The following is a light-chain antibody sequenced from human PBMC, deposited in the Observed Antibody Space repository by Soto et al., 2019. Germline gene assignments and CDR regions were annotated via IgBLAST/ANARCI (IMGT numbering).Light chain of an antibody. CDR3: SSYTSSSTYV. Sequence: QSVLTQPRSVSGSPGQSVTISCTGTSSDVGGYNYVSWYQQHPGKAPKLMIYDVSKRPSGVPDRFSGSKSGNTASLTISGLQAEDEADYHCSSYTSSSTYVFGTGTKVTVL. CDR2: DVS. V-gene: IGLV2-11*01. J-gene: IGLJ1*01. CDR1: SSDVGGYNY.